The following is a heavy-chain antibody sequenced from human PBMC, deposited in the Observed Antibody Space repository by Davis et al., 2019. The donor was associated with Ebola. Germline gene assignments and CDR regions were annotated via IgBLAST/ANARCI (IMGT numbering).Heavy chain of an antibody. Sequence: GGSLRLSCAASGFTFSSYWMSWVRQAPGKGLEWVANIKQDGSEKYYVDSVKGRFTISRDNAKNSLYLQMNSLRAEDTAVYYCARVRWLHLYYFDYWGQGTLVTVSS. V-gene: IGHV3-7*03. CDR2: IKQDGSEK. CDR1: GFTFSSYW. J-gene: IGHJ4*02. D-gene: IGHD5-24*01. CDR3: ARVRWLHLYYFDY.